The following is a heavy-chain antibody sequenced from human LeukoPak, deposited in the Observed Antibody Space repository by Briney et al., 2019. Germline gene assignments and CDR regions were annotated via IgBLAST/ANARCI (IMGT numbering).Heavy chain of an antibody. CDR2: IYYSGST. V-gene: IGHV4-39*07. J-gene: IGHJ4*02. Sequence: PSETLSLTCNVSGSSISSSSYYWGWIRQPPGKGLEWIGSIYYSGSTYYNPSLKSRVTISVDTSKNQFSLKLSSVTAADTAVYYCAVRYDSSGYVDYWGQGTLVTVSS. D-gene: IGHD3-22*01. CDR3: AVRYDSSGYVDY. CDR1: GSSISSSSYY.